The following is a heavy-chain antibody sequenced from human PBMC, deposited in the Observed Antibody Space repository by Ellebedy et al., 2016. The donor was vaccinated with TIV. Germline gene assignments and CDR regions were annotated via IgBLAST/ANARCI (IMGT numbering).Heavy chain of an antibody. D-gene: IGHD3/OR15-3a*01. CDR3: TKSDDFGFRYYYGMDV. V-gene: IGHV3-73*01. CDR2: IRSKANSYAT. Sequence: GESLKISXAASGFTFSGSAMHWVRQASGKGLEWVGRIRSKANSYATAYAASVKGRFTISRDDSKNTAYLQMNSLKTEDTAVYYCTKSDDFGFRYYYGMDVWGQGTTVTVSS. J-gene: IGHJ6*02. CDR1: GFTFSGSA.